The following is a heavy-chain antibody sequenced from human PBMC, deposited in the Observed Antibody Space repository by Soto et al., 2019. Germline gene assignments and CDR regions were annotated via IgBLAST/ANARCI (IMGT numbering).Heavy chain of an antibody. CDR2: IYYSGST. Sequence: QVQLQESGPGLVKPSETLSLTCTVSGGSISSYYWSWIRQPPGKGLEWIGYIYYSGSTHYNPSLKSRVTISVDTSKNQFSLKLSSVTAADTAVYYCARGDWDYFDYWGQGTLVTVSS. V-gene: IGHV4-59*08. CDR3: ARGDWDYFDY. J-gene: IGHJ4*02. D-gene: IGHD3-16*01. CDR1: GGSISSYY.